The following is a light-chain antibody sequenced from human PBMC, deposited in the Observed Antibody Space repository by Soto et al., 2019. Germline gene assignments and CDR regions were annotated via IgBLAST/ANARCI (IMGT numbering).Light chain of an antibody. CDR2: EVS. V-gene: IGLV2-23*02. J-gene: IGLJ1*01. Sequence: QSVLTQPASVSGSPGQSITISCTGTSSDVGSYNLISWYQQYPDKAPKLMIYEVSKRPSGVSNRFSGSKSGNTASLTISGLQAEDEADYYCCSYAGSSTFHVFGRGTKVTVL. CDR1: SSDVGSYNL. CDR3: CSYAGSSTFHV.